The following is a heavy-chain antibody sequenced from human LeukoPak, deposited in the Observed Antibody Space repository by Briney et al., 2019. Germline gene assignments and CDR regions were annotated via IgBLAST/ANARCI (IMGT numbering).Heavy chain of an antibody. V-gene: IGHV3-7*01. J-gene: IGHJ4*02. Sequence: GGSLRLSCAAPGFTFNSYWMSWVRQAPGKGLEWVANIKEDGSEKHYVDSVKGRFTISRDNAKNSLSLQMNTLRGEDTALYYCARGLAAPDYWGQGTLVTVSS. CDR1: GFTFNSYW. CDR2: IKEDGSEK. D-gene: IGHD3-9*01. CDR3: ARGLAAPDY.